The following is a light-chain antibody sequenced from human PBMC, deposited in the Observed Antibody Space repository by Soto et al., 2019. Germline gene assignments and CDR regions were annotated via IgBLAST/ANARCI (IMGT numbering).Light chain of an antibody. Sequence: QSVLTQPRSVSGSPGQSVTISCTGTSSDVGGYNYVSWYQQHPGKAPKLMIYDVSKRPSGVPDRFSGSKSGNTASLTISGFQAEDEADYYCCSYAGSYPYVFGTGTKLTAL. CDR2: DVS. V-gene: IGLV2-11*01. CDR3: CSYAGSYPYV. J-gene: IGLJ1*01. CDR1: SSDVGGYNY.